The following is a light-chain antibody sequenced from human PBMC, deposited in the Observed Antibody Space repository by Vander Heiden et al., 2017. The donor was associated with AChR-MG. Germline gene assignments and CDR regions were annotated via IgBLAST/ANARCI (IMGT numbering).Light chain of an antibody. J-gene: IGKJ1*01. CDR2: AAF. Sequence: AIRLTHSPSSLPASTVDRATIACRANKVISTYSACYQHQPGQATNLIIYAAFTFQRGGPSRYRPSASGTDSTLTISLLQSEDCTTYYCLWNAGYFPAFGQWTRVEVK. CDR1: KVISTY. V-gene: IGKV1-8*01. CDR3: LWNAGYFPA.